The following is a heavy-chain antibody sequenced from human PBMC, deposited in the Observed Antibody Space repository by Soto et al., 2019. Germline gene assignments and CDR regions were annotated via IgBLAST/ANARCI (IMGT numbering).Heavy chain of an antibody. CDR3: ARLGGYYQAFDL. J-gene: IGHJ4*02. CDR1: GGSFSGYY. V-gene: IGHV4-34*01. CDR2: INHSGST. D-gene: IGHD3-22*01. Sequence: SETLSLTCTVYGGSFSGYYWNWIRQPPGKGLEWIGEINHSGSTNYNPSLKSRVTISVDTSKNQFSLKLSSVTAADTAVYYCARLGGYYQAFDLWGQGTLVTVSS.